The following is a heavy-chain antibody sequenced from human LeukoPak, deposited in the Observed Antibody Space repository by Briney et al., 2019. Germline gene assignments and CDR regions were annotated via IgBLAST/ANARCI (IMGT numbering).Heavy chain of an antibody. Sequence: PSETLSLTCAVYGGSFSGYYWSWSRQPPGKGLEWIGEINHSGSTNYNPSLKSRVTISVDTSKNQFSLKLNSVTAADTAVYYCARSICSSSSCYRRGKGWFDPWGQGTLVTVSS. CDR2: INHSGST. V-gene: IGHV4-34*01. CDR3: ARSICSSSSCYRRGKGWFDP. CDR1: GGSFSGYY. D-gene: IGHD2-2*01. J-gene: IGHJ5*02.